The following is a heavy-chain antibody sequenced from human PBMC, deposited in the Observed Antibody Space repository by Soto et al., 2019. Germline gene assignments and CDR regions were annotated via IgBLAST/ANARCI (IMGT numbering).Heavy chain of an antibody. Sequence: QVHLVESGGGLVKPGGSLRLSCAASGFTLSDYYMSWIRQAPGKGLEWVSYISTTVYYADSVKGRFTISRDDAKNSLYLQMNSLRAEDTAVYYCARDRDIVILGAAGPVDLWGQGTLVTVSS. CDR2: ISTTV. V-gene: IGHV3-11*01. CDR1: GFTLSDYY. D-gene: IGHD1-26*01. CDR3: ARDRDIVILGAAGPVDL. J-gene: IGHJ5*02.